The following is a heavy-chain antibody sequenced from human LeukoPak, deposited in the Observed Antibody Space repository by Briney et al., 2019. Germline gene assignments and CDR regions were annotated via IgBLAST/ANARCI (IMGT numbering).Heavy chain of an antibody. D-gene: IGHD6-19*01. Sequence: GGSLRLSCAASGFTFSTYAMSWVRQAPGKGLEWVSLISANGGSTHYADSVRGRFIISRDNSKNTLSLQMNSLRAEDTAVYFCAKDLYSVAGDYWGQGTLVTVSS. V-gene: IGHV3-23*01. CDR3: AKDLYSVAGDY. CDR2: ISANGGST. CDR1: GFTFSTYA. J-gene: IGHJ4*02.